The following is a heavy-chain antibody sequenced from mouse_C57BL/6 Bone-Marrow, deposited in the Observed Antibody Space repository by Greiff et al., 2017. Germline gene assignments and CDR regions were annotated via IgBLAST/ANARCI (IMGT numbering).Heavy chain of an antibody. CDR2: ISSGGDYI. D-gene: IGHD2-4*01. CDR1: GFTFSSYA. J-gene: IGHJ3*01. Sequence: EVQLLESGAGLVKPGGSLKLSCAASGFTFSSYAMSWVRQTPEKRLEWVAYISSGGDYIYYADTVKGRFTISRDNARNTLYLQMSSLKSEDTAMYYCTRAYYDYWFAYWGQGTLVTVSA. V-gene: IGHV5-9-1*02. CDR3: TRAYYDYWFAY.